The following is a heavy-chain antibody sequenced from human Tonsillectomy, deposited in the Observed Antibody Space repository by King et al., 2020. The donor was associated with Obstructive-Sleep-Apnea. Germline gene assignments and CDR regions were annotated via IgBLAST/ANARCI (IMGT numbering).Heavy chain of an antibody. Sequence: VQLVESGAEVKKPGASVKVSCKASGYTFTSYYMHWVRQAPGQGLEWMGIINPSGGSTSYAQKFKGRVTMTRDTSTSTVYMELSSLRSEDTAVYYCAGGILTGYYGMDVWGQGTTVTVSS. CDR2: INPSGGST. V-gene: IGHV1-46*01. CDR1: GYTFTSYY. CDR3: AGGILTGYYGMDV. J-gene: IGHJ6*02. D-gene: IGHD3-9*01.